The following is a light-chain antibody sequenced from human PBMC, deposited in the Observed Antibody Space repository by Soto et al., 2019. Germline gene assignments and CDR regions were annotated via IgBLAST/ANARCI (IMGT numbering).Light chain of an antibody. Sequence: QSALTQPASVSGSPGQSITISCTGTSSDVGSYNLVSWYQQHPGKVPKLMIYEVSKRPSGVSNRFSGSKSGNTASLTISGLQAEDEADYYCCSYAGSSTWVFGGGTKVTVL. CDR3: CSYAGSSTWV. CDR2: EVS. CDR1: SSDVGSYNL. J-gene: IGLJ3*02. V-gene: IGLV2-23*02.